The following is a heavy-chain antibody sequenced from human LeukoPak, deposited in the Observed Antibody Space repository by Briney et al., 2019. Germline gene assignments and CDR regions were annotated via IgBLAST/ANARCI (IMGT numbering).Heavy chain of an antibody. J-gene: IGHJ4*02. Sequence: GSLRLSCAASGFTFSSYWMSWVRQPPGKGLEWIGSIYYSGSTYYNPSLKSRVTISVDTSKNQFSLKLSSVTAADTAVYYCAKESTIFGVVIIISSFDYWGQGTLVTVSS. CDR1: GFTFSSYW. D-gene: IGHD3-3*01. CDR3: AKESTIFGVVIIISSFDY. V-gene: IGHV4-39*02. CDR2: IYYSGST.